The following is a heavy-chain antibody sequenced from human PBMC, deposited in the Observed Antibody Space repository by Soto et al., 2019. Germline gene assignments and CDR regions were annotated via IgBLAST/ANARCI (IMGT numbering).Heavy chain of an antibody. V-gene: IGHV3-21*01. J-gene: IGHJ4*02. Sequence: GGSLRLSCSASGFTFREYNMNWVRQAPGKGLEWVSFISGGGNYIYYTDSVKGRFTISRDNAKNSLFLQMDSLRAEDMAVYYCMRDDYGDYWGQGALVTVSS. CDR2: ISGGGNYI. CDR1: GFTFREYN. CDR3: MRDDYGDY.